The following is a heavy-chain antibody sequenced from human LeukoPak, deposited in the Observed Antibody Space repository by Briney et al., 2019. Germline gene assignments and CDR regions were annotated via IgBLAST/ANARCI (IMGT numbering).Heavy chain of an antibody. CDR3: ARDRDCGDGGCYPHFDY. CDR2: IRQDGSDK. CDR1: GFTFSSNW. D-gene: IGHD2-15*01. J-gene: IGHJ4*02. Sequence: GGSLRLSCAASGFTFSSNWMSWVRQAPGKGLEWVANIRQDGSDKYYMDSVKGRFTISRDNAKNSLSLQMNSLRDEDTAVHYCARDRDCGDGGCYPHFDYWGQGVRVTVSS. V-gene: IGHV3-7*01.